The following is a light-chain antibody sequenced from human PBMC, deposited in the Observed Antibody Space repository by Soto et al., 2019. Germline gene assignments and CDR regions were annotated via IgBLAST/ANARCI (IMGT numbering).Light chain of an antibody. CDR3: QQYNSYPVP. V-gene: IGKV1-5*03. Sequence: DIQMTQSPSTLSASVGDRVTITCRASQSISTWLAWYQQKPAKAPNLLIYKASSLESGVPSRFSGSGSGTEFTLTVSSVQPDDFATYFCQQYNSYPVPCGHGTRLEIK. CDR1: QSISTW. J-gene: IGKJ5*01. CDR2: KAS.